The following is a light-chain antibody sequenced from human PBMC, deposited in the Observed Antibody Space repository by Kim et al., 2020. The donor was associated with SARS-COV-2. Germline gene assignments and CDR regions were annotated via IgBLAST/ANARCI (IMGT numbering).Light chain of an antibody. J-gene: IGLJ2*01. CDR1: SLRSYY. CDR2: GKN. V-gene: IGLV3-19*01. CDR3: NSRDSNDNVV. Sequence: SSELTQDPAVSVALGQTVRITCQGDSLRSYYATRYQQKPGQAPIVVIYGKNNRPSVIPDRFSGSSSGNTASLTITGTQAGDEADYYCNSRDSNDNVVFGGGTQLTVL.